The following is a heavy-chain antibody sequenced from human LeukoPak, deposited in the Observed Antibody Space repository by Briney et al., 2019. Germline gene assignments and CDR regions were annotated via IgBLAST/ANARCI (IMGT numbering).Heavy chain of an antibody. V-gene: IGHV3-15*07. D-gene: IGHD2-21*02. J-gene: IGHJ4*02. Sequence: PGGSLRLSCAASGFTFSNAWMNWVRQAPGKGLEWAGRIKTKPDSGPTVYAVPVRGRFTISRDDSKKTLFLQIDSLKTEDTAVYYCTTRVVTTNDFWGQGTLVTVSS. CDR2: IKTKPDSGPT. CDR1: GFTFSNAW. CDR3: TTRVVTTNDF.